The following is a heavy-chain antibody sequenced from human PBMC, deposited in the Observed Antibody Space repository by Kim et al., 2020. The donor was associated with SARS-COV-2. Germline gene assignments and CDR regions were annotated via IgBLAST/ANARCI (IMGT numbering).Heavy chain of an antibody. CDR3: ARVIAAAGTSPAFDY. V-gene: IGHV3-53*01. Sequence: DSVKGRFTISRDNSKNTLYLQMNSLRAEDTAVYYCARVIAAAGTSPAFDYWGQGTLVTVSS. J-gene: IGHJ4*02. D-gene: IGHD6-13*01.